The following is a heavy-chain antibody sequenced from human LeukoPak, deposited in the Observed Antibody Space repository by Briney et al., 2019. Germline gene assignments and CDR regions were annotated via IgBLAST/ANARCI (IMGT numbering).Heavy chain of an antibody. Sequence: GGSLRLSCAASGFTFSTYSMNWVRQAPGKGLEWVSSTSSGSSYIYYADSVKGRFTISRDNAKNSLYLQMNSLRAEDTAVYYCAREILGGFNPGAYWGQGILVTVSS. D-gene: IGHD1-14*01. CDR1: GFTFSTYS. CDR3: AREILGGFNPGAY. J-gene: IGHJ4*02. V-gene: IGHV3-21*01. CDR2: TSSGSSYI.